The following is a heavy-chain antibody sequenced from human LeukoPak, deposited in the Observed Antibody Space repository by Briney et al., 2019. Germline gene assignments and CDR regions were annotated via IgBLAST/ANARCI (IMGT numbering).Heavy chain of an antibody. J-gene: IGHJ4*02. V-gene: IGHV4-34*10. CDR3: TRMTTGHDY. D-gene: IGHD4-17*01. CDR1: GVSFSDYY. CDR2: INHSGYT. Sequence: SETLSHTCAVSGVSFSDYYWSWVRQTPGKGLEWIGEINHSGYTNDSPSLKSRVTISIDTSRKQFFLNLRSVTVADTGIYYCTRMTTGHDYWGQGTLVTVSS.